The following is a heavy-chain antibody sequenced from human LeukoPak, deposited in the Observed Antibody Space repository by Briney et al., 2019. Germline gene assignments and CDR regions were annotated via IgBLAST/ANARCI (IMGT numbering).Heavy chain of an antibody. D-gene: IGHD3-3*01. Sequence: PGGSLRLSCAASGFTFSSYAMSWVRQAPGKGLEWVSAISGSGGRTYYADSVKGRFTISRDSSKNTLYLQMNGLRAEDTAVYYCVKQKVGVVAAWGGGLDYWGQGTLVTVSS. CDR2: ISGSGGRT. CDR1: GFTFSSYA. CDR3: VKQKVGVVAAWGGGLDY. J-gene: IGHJ4*02. V-gene: IGHV3-23*01.